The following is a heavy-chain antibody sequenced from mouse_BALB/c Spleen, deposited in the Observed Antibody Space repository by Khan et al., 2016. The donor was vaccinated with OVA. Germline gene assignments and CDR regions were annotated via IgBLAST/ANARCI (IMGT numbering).Heavy chain of an antibody. V-gene: IGHV1-4*01. CDR3: VRDGAYHRNDGWFAY. CDR1: GYTFTSYT. J-gene: IGHJ3*01. CDR2: INPSNGYT. Sequence: QVQLKQSGAELARPGASVKMSCKASGYTFTSYTIHWIKKRPGQGLEWIGYINPSNGYTNYNQKFKDKATLTTDKSSTTAYLQLSSLTSADSAVYNSVRDGAYHRNDGWFAYWGQGTLVTVSA. D-gene: IGHD2-14*01.